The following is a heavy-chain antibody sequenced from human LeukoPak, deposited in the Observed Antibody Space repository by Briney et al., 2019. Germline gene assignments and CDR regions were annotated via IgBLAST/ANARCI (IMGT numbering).Heavy chain of an antibody. CDR2: IHYSGST. D-gene: IGHD4-23*01. CDR1: GGSISNYC. CDR3: ARELGATVVNYGMDV. Sequence: PSETLSLTCTVSGGSISNYCWSWIRQPPGKGLEWIGYIHYSGSTNYNPSLKSRVTISVDTSKNQLSLKLTSMTAADTAVYYCARELGATVVNYGMDVWGQGTTVTVSS. J-gene: IGHJ6*02. V-gene: IGHV4-59*01.